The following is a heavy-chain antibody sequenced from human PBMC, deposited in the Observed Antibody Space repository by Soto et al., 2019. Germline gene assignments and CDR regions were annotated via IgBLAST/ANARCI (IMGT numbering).Heavy chain of an antibody. D-gene: IGHD1-26*01. Sequence: HPWGALVVSCASSGLTFVIYAMSWVRQAPGKGLEWVSAISVSGDTTYYADSVKGRFTISRDNSKNTMYLQMNSLRVEDTAVYYCAKDYRGPSISQGDDGYFDYWGQGTLVTSPQ. CDR2: ISVSGDTT. CDR1: GLTFVIYA. J-gene: IGHJ4*02. CDR3: AKDYRGPSISQGDDGYFDY. V-gene: IGHV3-23*01.